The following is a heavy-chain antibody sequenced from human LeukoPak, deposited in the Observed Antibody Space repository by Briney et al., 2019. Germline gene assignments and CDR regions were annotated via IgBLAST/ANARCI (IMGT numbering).Heavy chain of an antibody. D-gene: IGHD6-13*01. J-gene: IGHJ4*02. CDR2: ITASSGTI. Sequence: PGGSLRLSCVASGFTFTSYTMNWVRQAPGTGLEWLSLITASSGTIHYADSVEGRFTVSRDNGKNSLYLQMNSLRVEDTGIYYCACPYRSRFDYWGQGTLVTVSS. V-gene: IGHV3-48*01. CDR3: ACPYRSRFDY. CDR1: GFTFTSYT.